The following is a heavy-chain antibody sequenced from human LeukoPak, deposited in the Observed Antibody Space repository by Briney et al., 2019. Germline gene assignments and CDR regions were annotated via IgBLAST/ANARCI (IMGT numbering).Heavy chain of an antibody. Sequence: GGSLRLSCAASGFTFSSYEMNWVPEAPGEGLEWVSYISSSGSTIYYAHSVKGRFTISRDNAKNSLYLQMNSLRAEDTAVYYCARDLLLDYWGQGTLVTVSS. J-gene: IGHJ4*02. V-gene: IGHV3-48*03. CDR2: ISSSGSTI. CDR1: GFTFSSYE. CDR3: ARDLLLDY.